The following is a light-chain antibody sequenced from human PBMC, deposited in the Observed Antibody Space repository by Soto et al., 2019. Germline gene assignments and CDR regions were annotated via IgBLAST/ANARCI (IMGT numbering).Light chain of an antibody. CDR3: QQSDSIVPLT. J-gene: IGKJ4*01. CDR1: QSISIS. CDR2: EAS. Sequence: DLQMTQSPSSLSASVGDRITITCRASQSISISLNWYQHKPGKAPKHLIYEASTLQSGVRLMFSGRGCVRAFTITISSLPPEDFATYYCQQSDSIVPLTFGGGTRVEIK. V-gene: IGKV1-39*01.